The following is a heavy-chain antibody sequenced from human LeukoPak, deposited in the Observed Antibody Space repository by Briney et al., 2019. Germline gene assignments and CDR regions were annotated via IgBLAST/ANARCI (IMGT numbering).Heavy chain of an antibody. D-gene: IGHD3-22*01. CDR3: ARGGVHYDSSGYIPYYGMDV. CDR1: GYTFTSYD. Sequence: GASVKVSCKASGYTFTSYDINWVRQAPGQGLEWMGGIIPIFGTANYAQKFQGRVTITADESTSTAYMELSSLRSEDTAVYYCARGGVHYDSSGYIPYYGMDVWGQGTTVTVSS. V-gene: IGHV1-69*13. CDR2: IIPIFGTA. J-gene: IGHJ6*02.